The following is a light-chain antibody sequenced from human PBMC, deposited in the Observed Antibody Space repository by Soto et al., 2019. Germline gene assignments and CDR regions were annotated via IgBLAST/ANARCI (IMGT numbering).Light chain of an antibody. V-gene: IGLV2-14*01. CDR3: SSYTSSSTLG. Sequence: QSVLTQPASVSGSPGQSITISCTGTSSDVGGYTYVSWYQHHPGKAPKLMIYEVADRPSGVSNRFSGSKSGNTASLTISGLQAEDEADYYCSSYTSSSTLGFGTGTKLTVL. CDR1: SSDVGGYTY. CDR2: EVA. J-gene: IGLJ1*01.